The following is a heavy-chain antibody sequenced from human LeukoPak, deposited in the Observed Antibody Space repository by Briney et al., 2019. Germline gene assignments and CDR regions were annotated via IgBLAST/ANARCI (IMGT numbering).Heavy chain of an antibody. CDR1: GFTFDDYT. Sequence: PGGSLRLSCAASGFTFDDYTMHWVRQAPGKGLEWVSLISWDGGSTYYADSVKGRFTISRDNSKNSLYLQMNSLRTEDTALYYCAKDFWSGYYTSYFDYWGQGTLVTVSS. J-gene: IGHJ4*02. V-gene: IGHV3-43*01. CDR2: ISWDGGST. CDR3: AKDFWSGYYTSYFDY. D-gene: IGHD3-3*01.